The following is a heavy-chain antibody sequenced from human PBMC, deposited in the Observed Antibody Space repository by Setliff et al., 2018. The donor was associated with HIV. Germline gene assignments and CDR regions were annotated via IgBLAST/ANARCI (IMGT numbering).Heavy chain of an antibody. CDR3: ACPREGYSGSGGAFQI. J-gene: IGHJ3*02. CDR1: EFIFRNNW. Sequence: AGGSLRLSCEAPEFIFRNNWMSWVRRVPGKGLEWVANIKQDGSETDYVDSVKGRFTISRDNAKNSLYLQMNSLRADDTAMYYCACPREGYSGSGGAFQIWGQGTMVTVSS. CDR2: IKQDGSET. D-gene: IGHD3-10*01. V-gene: IGHV3-7*01.